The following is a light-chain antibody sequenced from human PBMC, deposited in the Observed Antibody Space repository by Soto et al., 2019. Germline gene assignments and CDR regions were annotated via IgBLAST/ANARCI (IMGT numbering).Light chain of an antibody. CDR1: TGAVTSYYY. V-gene: IGLV7-43*01. CDR3: LLYCGRLWV. CDR2: STS. J-gene: IGLJ3*02. Sequence: QAVVTQEPSLTVSPGGTVTLTCASSTGAVTSYYYPNWFQQKPGQAPRALIYSTSYKYSWTPARFSGSLLGDKAALTLSGVQSEDEADYCRLLYCGRLWVFGGGTKLTV.